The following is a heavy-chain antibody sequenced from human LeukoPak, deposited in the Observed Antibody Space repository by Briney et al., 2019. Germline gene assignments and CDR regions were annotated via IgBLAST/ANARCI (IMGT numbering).Heavy chain of an antibody. CDR3: ARECCSSTSCPFDY. CDR1: GGSISSYY. J-gene: IGHJ4*02. Sequence: PSETLSLTCTVSGGSISSYYWSWIRQPAGKGLEWIGRIYTSGSTNYNPSLKSRVTMSVDTSKNQFSLKLSSVTAADTAVYYCARECCSSTSCPFDYWGQGTLVTVSS. D-gene: IGHD2-2*01. CDR2: IYTSGST. V-gene: IGHV4-4*07.